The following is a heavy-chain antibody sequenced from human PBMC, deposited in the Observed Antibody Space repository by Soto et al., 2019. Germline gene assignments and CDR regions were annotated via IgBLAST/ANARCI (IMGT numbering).Heavy chain of an antibody. V-gene: IGHV3-21*01. CDR1: GFTFSSYS. CDR2: ISSSSSYI. D-gene: IGHD3-16*02. J-gene: IGHJ4*02. Sequence: PGGSLRLSCAASGFTFSSYSMNWVRQAPGKGLEWVSSISSSSSYIYYADSVKGRFTISRDNAKNSLYLQMNSLRAEDTAVYYCARDLPSEGYRSAPFDYWGQGTLVTVSS. CDR3: ARDLPSEGYRSAPFDY.